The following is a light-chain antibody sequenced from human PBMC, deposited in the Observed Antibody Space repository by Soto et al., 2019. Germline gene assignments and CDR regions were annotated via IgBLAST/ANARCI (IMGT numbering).Light chain of an antibody. CDR1: SSDVGGYNY. V-gene: IGLV2-8*01. Sequence: QSALTQPPSASGSPGQSVTISCTGSSSDVGGYNYVSWYQQHPGKAPKLMIHEVSKRPSGVPDRLSGAKSGNTASLTVSGLQAEDEAKYYCSSYGGSNTLVFGGGTQLTVL. J-gene: IGLJ2*01. CDR2: EVS. CDR3: SSYGGSNTLV.